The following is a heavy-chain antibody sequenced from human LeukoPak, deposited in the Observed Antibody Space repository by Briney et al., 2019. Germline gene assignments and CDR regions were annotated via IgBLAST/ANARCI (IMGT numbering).Heavy chain of an antibody. CDR1: GGSISSYY. J-gene: IGHJ4*02. D-gene: IGHD3-10*01. CDR2: IYYSGST. CDR3: GRQGYTASYYFVDY. Sequence: SETLSLTCTVSGGSISSYYWSWIRQPPGKGLEWIGSIYYSGSTYYNPSLKSRVTISVDTSKNQFSLKLRSVTAADTAVYYCGRQGYTASYYFVDYWSQGTLVTVSS. V-gene: IGHV4-59*08.